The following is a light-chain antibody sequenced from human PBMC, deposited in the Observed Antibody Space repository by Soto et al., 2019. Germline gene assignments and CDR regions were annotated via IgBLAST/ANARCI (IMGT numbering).Light chain of an antibody. J-gene: IGLJ1*01. CDR1: SSDVGGYNY. Sequence: QSVLTQPASVSGSPGQSITISCTGTSSDVGGYNYVSWYQQHPGKAPKLMIYEVSNRPSGVSNRFSGSKSGNTASLTISGLQAEDEADYYCSSYTRSSNRLFGNGTKVTV. CDR2: EVS. CDR3: SSYTRSSNRL. V-gene: IGLV2-14*01.